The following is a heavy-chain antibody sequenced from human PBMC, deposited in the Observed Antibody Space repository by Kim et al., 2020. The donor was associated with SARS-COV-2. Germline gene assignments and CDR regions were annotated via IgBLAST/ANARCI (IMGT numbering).Heavy chain of an antibody. CDR2: FDPEDGET. V-gene: IGHV1-24*01. D-gene: IGHD3-9*01. Sequence: ASVKVSCKVSRYTLTELSMHWVRQAPGKGLEWMGGFDPEDGETIYAQKFQGRVTMTEDTSTDTAYMELSSLRSEDTAVYYCATASTRRRRDYDILTGNMDVWGQGNTVTVSS. CDR1: RYTLTELS. J-gene: IGHJ6*02. CDR3: ATASTRRRRDYDILTGNMDV.